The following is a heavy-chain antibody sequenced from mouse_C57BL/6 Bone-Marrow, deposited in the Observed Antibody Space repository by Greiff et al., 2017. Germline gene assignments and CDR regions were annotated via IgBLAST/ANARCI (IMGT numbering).Heavy chain of an antibody. CDR3: ARDWDYFDY. CDR1: GYAFSTYW. Sequence: VQLVESGAELVKPGASVKISCKVSGYAFSTYWMNWVKQRPGKGLEWLGQIYPGDGDTNYNGKFKGKATLTADKSSSTAYMQLSSLTSEDAAVYFCARDWDYFDYWGQGTTLTVSS. V-gene: IGHV1-80*01. D-gene: IGHD4-1*01. CDR2: IYPGDGDT. J-gene: IGHJ2*01.